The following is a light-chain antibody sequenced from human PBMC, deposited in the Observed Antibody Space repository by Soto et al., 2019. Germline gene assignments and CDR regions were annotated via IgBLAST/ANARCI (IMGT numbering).Light chain of an antibody. V-gene: IGLV3-21*02. CDR3: SSYTSSSTL. Sequence: SYELTQAPSVSVAPGQTARITCGGNNIAIKSVHWYQQKPGQAPVLVVYDDGDRPSGISSRFSGSKSGNTASLTISGLQTEDEADYYCSSYTSSSTLFGTGTKVTVL. J-gene: IGLJ1*01. CDR1: NIAIKS. CDR2: DDG.